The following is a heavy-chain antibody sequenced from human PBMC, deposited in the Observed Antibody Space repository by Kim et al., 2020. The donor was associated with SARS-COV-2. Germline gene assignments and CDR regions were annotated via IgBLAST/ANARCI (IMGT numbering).Heavy chain of an antibody. D-gene: IGHD6-19*01. CDR1: GFTFGDYA. V-gene: IGHV3-9*01. J-gene: IGHJ4*02. CDR3: AKEWGAVAGTPLDY. CDR2: ISWNSGSI. Sequence: GGSLRLSCAASGFTFGDYAMHWVRQAPGKGLEWVSGISWNSGSIGYADSVKGRFTISRDNAKNSLYLQMNSLRAEDTALYYCAKEWGAVAGTPLDYWGQGTLVTVSS.